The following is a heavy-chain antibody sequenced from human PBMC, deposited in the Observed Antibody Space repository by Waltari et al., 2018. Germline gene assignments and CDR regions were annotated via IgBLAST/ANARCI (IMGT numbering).Heavy chain of an antibody. CDR3: ARDFCGGDCFDFDY. Sequence: QVQLVESGGGVVQPGRSLRLSCAASGFTPSSYGMHWVRRAPGKGLEWVAVIWYDGSNKYYADSVKGRFTISRDNSKNTLYLQMNSLRAEDTAVYYCARDFCGGDCFDFDYWGQGTLVTVSS. J-gene: IGHJ4*02. V-gene: IGHV3-33*01. D-gene: IGHD2-21*02. CDR2: IWYDGSNK. CDR1: GFTPSSYG.